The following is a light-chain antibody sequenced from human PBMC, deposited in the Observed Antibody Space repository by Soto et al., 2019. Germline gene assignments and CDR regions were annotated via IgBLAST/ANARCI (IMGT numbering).Light chain of an antibody. Sequence: DIDMTQAPSSLSASVGDRVTITCRAGQDVVNYLNWYQQKPGKVPRLLIYAASSLQSGVPSRFSGSGSGTTFTLTITDLQPEDVATYYCQQSRTTAYTFAQGTKVDIK. CDR3: QQSRTTAYT. CDR2: AAS. J-gene: IGKJ2*01. V-gene: IGKV1-39*01. CDR1: QDVVNY.